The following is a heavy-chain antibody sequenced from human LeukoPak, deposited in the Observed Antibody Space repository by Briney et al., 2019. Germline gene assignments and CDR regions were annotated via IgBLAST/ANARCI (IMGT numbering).Heavy chain of an antibody. J-gene: IGHJ5*02. D-gene: IGHD2-2*01. CDR2: IKQDGSEK. V-gene: IGHV3-7*03. CDR1: GFTFSSDW. CDR3: ARGIVVVPAALFDP. Sequence: GGSLRLSCAASGFTFSSDWMSWVRQAPGKGLEWVANIKQDGSEKYYVDSVKGRFTISRDNAKNSLYLQMNSLRAEDTAVYYCARGIVVVPAALFDPWGQGTLVTVSS.